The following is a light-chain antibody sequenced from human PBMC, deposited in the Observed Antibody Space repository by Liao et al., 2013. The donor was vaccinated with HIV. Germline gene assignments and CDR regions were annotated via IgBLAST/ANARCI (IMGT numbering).Light chain of an antibody. CDR2: END. J-gene: IGLJ3*02. V-gene: IGLV3-1*01. CDR1: KLGDKY. Sequence: SYELTQPPSVSVSPGQTASITCSGDKLGDKYVTWYRQRPGQSPVLVIYENDKRPSGLPERFSGSNSGNTATLTISGTQAMDEADYYCQAWDRSTVVFGGGTKLTVL. CDR3: QAWDRSTVV.